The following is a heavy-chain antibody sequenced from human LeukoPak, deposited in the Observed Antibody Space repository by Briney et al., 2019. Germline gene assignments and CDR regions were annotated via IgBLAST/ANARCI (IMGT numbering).Heavy chain of an antibody. D-gene: IGHD3-22*01. V-gene: IGHV1-24*01. CDR1: GYTLTELS. CDR2: FDPEDGET. J-gene: IGHJ4*02. CDR3: ATAPLDYYDSSGYPDY. Sequence: ASVKVSCKVSGYTLTELSMHWVRQAPGEGLEWMGGFDPEDGETIYAQKFQGRVTMTEDTSTDTAYMELSSLRSEDTAVYYCATAPLDYYDSSGYPDYWGQGTLVTVSS.